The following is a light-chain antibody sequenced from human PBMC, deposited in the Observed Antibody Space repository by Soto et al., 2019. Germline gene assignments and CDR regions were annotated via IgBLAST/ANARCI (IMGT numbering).Light chain of an antibody. CDR1: QSVLYSSNNKNY. J-gene: IGKJ5*01. CDR2: WAS. CDR3: QQYYTTPIT. Sequence: DIVMTQSPDSLAVSLGERATINCKSSQSVLYSSNNKNYLAWYQQKPGQPPKLLIYWASTRESGVPDRFSGGGSGTDFTLTISSLQAEDVAVYYCQQYYTTPITFSQGTRLEIK. V-gene: IGKV4-1*01.